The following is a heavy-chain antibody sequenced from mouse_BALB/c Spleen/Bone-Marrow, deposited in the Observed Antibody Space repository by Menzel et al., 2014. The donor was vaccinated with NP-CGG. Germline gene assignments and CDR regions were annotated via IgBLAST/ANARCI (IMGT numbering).Heavy chain of an antibody. Sequence: DVMLVESGGGLVQPGGSRKLSCAASGFTFSSFGMHWVRRAPEKGLEWVAYISSGSSTIYYADTVKGRFTISRDNPKNTLFLQMTSLRSEDTAMYYCARDVPLYDVGYFDYWGQGTTLTVSS. CDR2: ISSGSSTI. J-gene: IGHJ2*01. V-gene: IGHV5-17*02. D-gene: IGHD2-14*01. CDR1: GFTFSSFG. CDR3: ARDVPLYDVGYFDY.